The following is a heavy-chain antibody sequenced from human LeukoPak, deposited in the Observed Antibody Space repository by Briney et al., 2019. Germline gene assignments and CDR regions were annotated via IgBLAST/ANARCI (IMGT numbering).Heavy chain of an antibody. J-gene: IGHJ3*02. Sequence: SQTLSPTCTVSGGSISSGDYYWSWIRQPPGKGLEWIGYIYYSGSTYYNPSLKSRVTISVDTSKNQFSLKLSSVTAADTAVYYCAREDVLTTVTPRSVAFDIWGQGTMVTVSS. CDR2: IYYSGST. CDR1: GGSISSGDYY. V-gene: IGHV4-30-4*08. D-gene: IGHD4-11*01. CDR3: AREDVLTTVTPRSVAFDI.